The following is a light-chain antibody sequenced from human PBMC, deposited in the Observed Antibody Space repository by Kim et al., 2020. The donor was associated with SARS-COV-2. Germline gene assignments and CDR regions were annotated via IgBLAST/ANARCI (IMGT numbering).Light chain of an antibody. V-gene: IGLV2-11*01. CDR3: CSYAGRQRV. Sequence: QSALTQPRSVSGSPGQSVTISCTGTSSDVGGYNYVSWYQQHPGKAPKLMIYDVSKRPSGVPDRFSGSKSGNTASLTISGLQAEDEADYYCCSYAGRQRVFGGGTQLTVL. J-gene: IGLJ3*02. CDR1: SSDVGGYNY. CDR2: DVS.